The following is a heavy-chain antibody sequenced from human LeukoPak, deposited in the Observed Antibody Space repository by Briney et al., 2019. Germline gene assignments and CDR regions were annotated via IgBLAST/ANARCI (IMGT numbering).Heavy chain of an antibody. CDR2: ISAYNGNT. CDR1: GYTFTSYG. J-gene: IGHJ5*02. D-gene: IGHD2-2*01. Sequence: GASVKVSCKASGYTFTSYGISWVRQAPGQGLEWMGWISAYNGNTNYAQKLQGRVTMTTDTSTSTAYMELRGLRSDDTAVYYCARVTGYCSSTSCYEGWFDPWGQGTLVTVSS. CDR3: ARVTGYCSSTSCYEGWFDP. V-gene: IGHV1-18*04.